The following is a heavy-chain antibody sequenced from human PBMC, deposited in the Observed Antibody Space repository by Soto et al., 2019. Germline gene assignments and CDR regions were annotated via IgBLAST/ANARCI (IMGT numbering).Heavy chain of an antibody. CDR2: ISGTGIDI. Sequence: GVSMSLWWAAAGFAFYYYDQKWVRQAAGSGLEWVSSISGTGIDIHFTDSVKRRFTISTDNAKTSLYLQLDSLRPENTAIYYCAREGVPNYTDDYFGIWGHGALVTVSS. J-gene: IGHJ4*03. CDR1: GFAFYYYD. V-gene: IGHV3-21*01. D-gene: IGHD4-4*01. CDR3: AREGVPNYTDDYFGI.